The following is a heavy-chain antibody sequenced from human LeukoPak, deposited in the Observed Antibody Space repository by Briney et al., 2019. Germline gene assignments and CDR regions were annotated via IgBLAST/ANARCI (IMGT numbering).Heavy chain of an antibody. CDR2: ISGSGDKT. J-gene: IGHJ6*02. CDR1: GLTFSTYA. V-gene: IGHV3-23*01. Sequence: GGSLRLSCAASGLTFSTYAMSWVRQAPGKGLEWVSAISGSGDKTYYADSVKGRFTISRDNSKNTLYLQMNSLRAEDTAVYYCARDAVVPAAISYYYYGMDVWGQGTTVTVSS. D-gene: IGHD2-2*01. CDR3: ARDAVVPAAISYYYYGMDV.